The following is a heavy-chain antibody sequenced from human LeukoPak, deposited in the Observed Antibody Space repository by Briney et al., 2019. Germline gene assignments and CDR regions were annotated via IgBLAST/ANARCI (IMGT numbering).Heavy chain of an antibody. CDR2: ISGSGGST. CDR1: GFTFSSYW. D-gene: IGHD2-2*02. CDR3: AKVGWAGYCSSTSCYKF. J-gene: IGHJ4*02. Sequence: GGSLRLSCAASGFTFSSYWMSWVRQAPGKGLEWVSAISGSGGSTYYADSVKGRFTISRDNSKNTLYLQMNSLRAEDTAVYYCAKVGWAGYCSSTSCYKFWGQGTLVTVSS. V-gene: IGHV3-23*01.